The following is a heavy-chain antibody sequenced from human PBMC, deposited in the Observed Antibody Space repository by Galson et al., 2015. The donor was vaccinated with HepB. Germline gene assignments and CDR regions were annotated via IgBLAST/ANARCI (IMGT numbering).Heavy chain of an antibody. V-gene: IGHV5-51*01. CDR3: ARQGVGVGGDY. CDR2: IYPDDSDT. Sequence: QSGAEVTEPGESLKISCKGSGYTFTTNWIGWVRQMPGKGLEWMGIIYPDDSDTRYSPSFQGQVTISADKSISTAYLQWSSLKASDTAIYYCARQGVGVGGDYWGQGTLVTVSS. CDR1: GYTFTTNW. D-gene: IGHD1-26*01. J-gene: IGHJ4*02.